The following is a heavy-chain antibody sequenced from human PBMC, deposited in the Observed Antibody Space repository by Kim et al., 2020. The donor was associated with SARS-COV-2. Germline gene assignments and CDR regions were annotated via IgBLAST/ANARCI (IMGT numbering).Heavy chain of an antibody. CDR3: ARGRITMVRGVITGGWFDP. V-gene: IGHV4-61*02. Sequence: SETLSLTCTVSGGSISSGSYYWSWIRQPAGKGLEWIGRIYTSGSTNYNPSLKSRVTISVDTSKNQFSLKLSPVTAADTAVYYCARGRITMVRGVITGGWFDPWGQGTLVTVSS. CDR2: IYTSGST. J-gene: IGHJ5*02. D-gene: IGHD3-10*01. CDR1: GGSISSGSYY.